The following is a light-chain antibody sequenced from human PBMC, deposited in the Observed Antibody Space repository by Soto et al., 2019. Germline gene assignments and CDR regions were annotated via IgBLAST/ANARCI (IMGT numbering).Light chain of an antibody. CDR2: GAS. V-gene: IGKV3-15*01. J-gene: IGKJ3*01. CDR3: QQYNNWPPGVVT. Sequence: EIVMTQSPATLSVSPGERATLSCRASQSVSSNLAWYQQKPGQAPRLLIYGASTRATGIPARFSGSGSGTEFTLTISGLQSEDFAVYYCQQYNNWPPGVVTFGPGTKVDIK. CDR1: QSVSSN.